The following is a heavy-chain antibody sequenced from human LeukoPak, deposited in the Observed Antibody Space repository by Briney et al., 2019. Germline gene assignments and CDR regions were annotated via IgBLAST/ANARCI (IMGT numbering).Heavy chain of an antibody. Sequence: SVKVSCKASGGTFSSYAISWVRQAPGQELEWMGRIIPIFGTANYAQKFQGRVTITTDESTSTAYMELSSLRSEDTAVYYCAVESGSSGFLPFDYWGQGTLVTVSS. D-gene: IGHD6-19*01. V-gene: IGHV1-69*05. CDR1: GGTFSSYA. CDR3: AVESGSSGFLPFDY. CDR2: IIPIFGTA. J-gene: IGHJ4*02.